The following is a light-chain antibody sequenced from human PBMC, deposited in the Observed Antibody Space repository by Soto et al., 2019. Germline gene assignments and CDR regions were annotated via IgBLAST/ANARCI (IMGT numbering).Light chain of an antibody. CDR2: GAS. J-gene: IGKJ3*01. CDR3: HQYDTWPLT. CDR1: QSVRDN. Sequence: DIVMTQSPATLSVSPGERATLSCRASQSVRDNLAWYQQKPGQAPGLLIYGASIRATGIPARYSGSGADTEFNLTISRLQSDDFATYYCHQYDTWPLTFGPGTKVDIK. V-gene: IGKV3-15*01.